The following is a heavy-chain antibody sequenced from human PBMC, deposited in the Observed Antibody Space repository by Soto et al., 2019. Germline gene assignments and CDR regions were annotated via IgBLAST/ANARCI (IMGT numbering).Heavy chain of an antibody. CDR3: ARASDFYDRSRSVDAFDI. J-gene: IGHJ3*02. CDR1: GYTFTGYY. CDR2: INPNSGGT. D-gene: IGHD3-22*01. V-gene: IGHV1-2*04. Sequence: ASVKVSCKASGYTFTGYYMHWVRQAPGQGLEWMGWINPNSGGTNYAQKFQGWVTMTRDTSISTSYMELNRLRSDDTAVYDCARASDFYDRSRSVDAFDILGQGTIGTVS.